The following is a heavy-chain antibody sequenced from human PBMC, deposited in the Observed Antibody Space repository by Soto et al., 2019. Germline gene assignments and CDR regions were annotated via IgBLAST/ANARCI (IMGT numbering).Heavy chain of an antibody. V-gene: IGHV1-69*01. D-gene: IGHD3-10*01. CDR2: FIPIFVSA. CDR1: GGTVSSHA. Sequence: QLHLVQSGAEVKKAGSSVKVSCKASGGTVSSHAITWVRQAPGKGLEWMGVFIPIFVSAHYAPKFQGRITITADESTSTAYMELSGLTSEDTAIYYCARDVSSDTTGFRGYDLWGQGTQVTVSS. J-gene: IGHJ4*02. CDR3: ARDVSSDTTGFRGYDL.